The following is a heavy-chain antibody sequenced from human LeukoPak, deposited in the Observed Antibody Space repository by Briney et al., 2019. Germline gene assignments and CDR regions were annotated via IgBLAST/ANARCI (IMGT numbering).Heavy chain of an antibody. CDR2: IRYDGSNK. Sequence: GGSLRLSCAASGLAFSSYGMHWVRQAPGKGLEWVAFIRYDGSNKYYADSVKGRFTISRDNSKNTLYLQMNSLRAEDTAVYYCAKDTPQSLNVVPAAVDYWGQGTLVTVSS. CDR1: GLAFSSYG. J-gene: IGHJ4*02. D-gene: IGHD2-2*01. CDR3: AKDTPQSLNVVPAAVDY. V-gene: IGHV3-30*02.